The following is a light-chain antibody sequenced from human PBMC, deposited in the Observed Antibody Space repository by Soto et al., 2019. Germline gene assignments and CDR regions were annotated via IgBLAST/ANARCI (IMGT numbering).Light chain of an antibody. J-gene: IGKJ3*01. V-gene: IGKV3-20*01. CDR2: GAS. CDR3: QQYGRSSLT. Sequence: EIVLTQSPGTLSLSPVERATLSCRASQSVSSTYLAWYQQKPGQAPRLLIYGASSRASGIPDRFSGSGSGTDFTLTISRLDPEDFAVYYCQQYGRSSLTFGPGTKVDIK. CDR1: QSVSSTY.